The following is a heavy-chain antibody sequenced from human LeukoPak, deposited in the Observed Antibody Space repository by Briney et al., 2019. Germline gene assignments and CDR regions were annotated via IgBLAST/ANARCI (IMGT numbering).Heavy chain of an antibody. CDR1: GFSVSSYV. CDR2: INHDGSDI. Sequence: GGSLRLSCAVSGFSVSSYVMHWVRQAPGEGLVWVSRINHDGSDISCADSVKGRSTISRDSAKNTLYLQMNSLRVDDTAVYYCVRDTHFKIDYWGQGTLVTVSS. CDR3: VRDTHFKIDY. D-gene: IGHD3-3*02. V-gene: IGHV3-74*01. J-gene: IGHJ4*02.